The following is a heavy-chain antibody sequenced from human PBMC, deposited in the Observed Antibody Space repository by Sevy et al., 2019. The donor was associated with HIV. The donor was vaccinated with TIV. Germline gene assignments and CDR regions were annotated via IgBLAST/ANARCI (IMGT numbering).Heavy chain of an antibody. Sequence: GESLKISCAASGFTFNIYSMSWVRQTPGKGLEWVATLSFGCGKINHADSVKGRFTMSRDDSKNAVYLQMNKLRVEDTAIYYCAREGCTKPHDYWGQGTLVTVSS. V-gene: IGHV3-23*01. CDR1: GFTFNIYS. CDR2: LSFGCGKI. CDR3: AREGCTKPHDY. D-gene: IGHD2-8*01. J-gene: IGHJ4*02.